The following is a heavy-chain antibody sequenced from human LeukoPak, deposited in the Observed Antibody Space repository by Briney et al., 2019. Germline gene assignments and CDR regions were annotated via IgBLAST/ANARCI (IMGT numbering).Heavy chain of an antibody. CDR1: GDSISSRTYC. D-gene: IGHD3-10*01. CDR2: IYYSGTT. V-gene: IGHV4-39*01. Sequence: SETLSLTCTVSGDSISSRTYCWGWIRQPPGKGLEWIGSIYYSGTTYYNPSLKSRVTISVDTSKNQFSLKLSSVTAADTAVYYCARRIRYYTGSGSYYSWFDPWGQGTLVAVSS. J-gene: IGHJ5*02. CDR3: ARRIRYYTGSGSYYSWFDP.